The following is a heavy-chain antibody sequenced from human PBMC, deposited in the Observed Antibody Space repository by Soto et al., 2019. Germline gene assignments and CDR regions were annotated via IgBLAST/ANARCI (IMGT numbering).Heavy chain of an antibody. D-gene: IGHD2-15*01. V-gene: IGHV3-23*01. CDR1: EFIFANYA. CDR3: ARDQRGFNRTADY. CDR2: ISGSGGGT. Sequence: GGSLRLSCAASEFIFANYAMNWVRQAPGKGLEWVSSISGSGGGTSYADSVKGRFTISRDNSKNTLSLEMSSLRVEDTGVYYCARDQRGFNRTADYWGQGDLVTVSS. J-gene: IGHJ4*02.